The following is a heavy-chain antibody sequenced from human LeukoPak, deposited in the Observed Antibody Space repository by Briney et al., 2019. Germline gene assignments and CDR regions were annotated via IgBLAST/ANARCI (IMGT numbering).Heavy chain of an antibody. CDR2: IWPDGNTK. J-gene: IGHJ4*02. CDR1: GFTFSFYG. CDR3: ARNIGNWGTYDH. Sequence: PGGSLRLSCEASGFTFSFYGMHWVRQAPGKGPEWVAIIWPDGNTKYYGDSVRGRFTISRDNSKNTLFPQMNNLRPEDTAVYYCARNIGNWGTYDHWGQGTLVTVSS. V-gene: IGHV3-33*01. D-gene: IGHD3-16*01.